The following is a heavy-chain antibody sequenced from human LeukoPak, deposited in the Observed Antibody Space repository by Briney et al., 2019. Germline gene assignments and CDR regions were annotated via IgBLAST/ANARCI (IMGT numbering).Heavy chain of an antibody. Sequence: SETLSLTCTVSGGSISSYYWSWIRQPAGKGLEWIGRIYTSGSINYNPSLKSRVTMSVDTSKNQFSLKLSSVTAADTAVYYCARDEYLYTVTDYYYGMDVWGQGTTVTVSS. V-gene: IGHV4-4*07. CDR2: IYTSGSI. CDR3: ARDEYLYTVTDYYYGMDV. CDR1: GGSISSYY. D-gene: IGHD4-11*01. J-gene: IGHJ6*02.